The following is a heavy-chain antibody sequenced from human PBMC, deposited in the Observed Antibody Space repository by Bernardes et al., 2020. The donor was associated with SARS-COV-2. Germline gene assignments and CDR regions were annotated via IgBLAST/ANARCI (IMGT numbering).Heavy chain of an antibody. CDR1: GFSFSNFL. J-gene: IGHJ3*01. D-gene: IGHD3-9*01. V-gene: IGHV3-21*01. CDR2: ISCAALYI. CDR3: ARDVGGTDWRFGFEV. Sequence: GGSFRLSCAALGFSFSNFLFSWIRNVPGTGLEWVPSISCAALYILYGDSVRGRFTTSRDNTRKSVFLQMESLRAEDTAVYYCARDVGGTDWRFGFEVWGPGTMVHVSS.